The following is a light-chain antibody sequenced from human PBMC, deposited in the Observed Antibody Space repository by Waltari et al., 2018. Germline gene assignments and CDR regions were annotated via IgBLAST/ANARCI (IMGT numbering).Light chain of an antibody. CDR3: ATWDDSLKGVI. CDR1: SSNIGAST. CDR2: SNS. V-gene: IGLV1-44*01. Sequence: QSVLTQPPSASATPGQSVTISCSGGSSNIGASTVSWYQHVPGTAPKLLIYSNSLRSSGVPGRFSGSKSGISASLAISDLQSEDEADYYCATWDDSLKGVIFGGGSKLTVL. J-gene: IGLJ2*01.